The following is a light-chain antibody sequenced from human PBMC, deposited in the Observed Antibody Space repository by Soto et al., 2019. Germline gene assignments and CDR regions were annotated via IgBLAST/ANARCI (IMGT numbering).Light chain of an antibody. CDR1: SSNIGSNY. CDR2: RNN. V-gene: IGLV1-47*01. CDR3: SSFGSTSRLEV. J-gene: IGLJ1*01. Sequence: QSVLTQPPSASGTPGQRVTISCSGSSSNIGSNYVYWYQQLPGTAPKLLIYRNNQRPSGVPDRFSGSKSGTSASLAISGLRSEDEADYYCSSFGSTSRLEVFGTGTKVTVL.